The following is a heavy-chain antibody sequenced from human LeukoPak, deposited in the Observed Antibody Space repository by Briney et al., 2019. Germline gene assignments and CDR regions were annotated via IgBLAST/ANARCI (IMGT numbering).Heavy chain of an antibody. Sequence: PSETLSLTCTVSGGSISSDGYYWSWIRQHPGKGLEGIGYIYYSGSTYYNPSLYSRVTISVDTSRNQFSLNLSSVTAADTAVYYCARDKYGGNPGFYFDFWGQGTLVTVSS. D-gene: IGHD4/OR15-4a*01. CDR3: ARDKYGGNPGFYFDF. CDR1: GGSISSDGYY. V-gene: IGHV4-31*03. CDR2: IYYSGST. J-gene: IGHJ4*02.